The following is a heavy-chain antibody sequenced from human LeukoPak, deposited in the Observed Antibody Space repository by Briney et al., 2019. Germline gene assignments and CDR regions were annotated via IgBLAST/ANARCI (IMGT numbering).Heavy chain of an antibody. CDR1: GGSISSSSYY. J-gene: IGHJ4*02. CDR2: IYYSGST. Sequence: SETLSLTCTVSGGSISSSSYYWGWIRQPPGKGLEWIGSIYYSGSTYYNPSLKSRVTISVDTSKNQFSLKLSSVTAADTAVYYCAREGQQLGFWGQGTLVTVSS. V-gene: IGHV4-39*07. CDR3: AREGQQLGF. D-gene: IGHD6-13*01.